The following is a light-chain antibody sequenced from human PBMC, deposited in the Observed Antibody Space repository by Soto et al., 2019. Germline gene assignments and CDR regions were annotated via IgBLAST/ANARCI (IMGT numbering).Light chain of an antibody. J-gene: IGKJ3*01. Sequence: EIVMTQSPATLSVSPGERATLSCRASQSVSSNLAWYQQKPGQAPRLLIYGASTRATGIPARFSGSGSGTEFPLTISSLQSEDFADYYCQQYNNWPRIFTFGPGTKVDIK. CDR1: QSVSSN. CDR3: QQYNNWPRIFT. V-gene: IGKV3-15*01. CDR2: GAS.